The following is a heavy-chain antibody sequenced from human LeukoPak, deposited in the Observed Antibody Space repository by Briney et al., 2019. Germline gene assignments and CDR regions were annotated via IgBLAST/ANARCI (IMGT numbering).Heavy chain of an antibody. CDR3: ARFKSGGFYYFDS. J-gene: IGHJ4*02. CDR2: IFASGSS. D-gene: IGHD3-3*01. V-gene: IGHV4-61*01. Sequence: PSETLSLTCSVSGARLTNPTYYQWSWFRQPPGKALEFIGKIFASGSSTLTPSLKSRVTMSLDTSKNEFSLRLTSVTAEDSAVYSCARFKSGGFYYFDSWGQGALVTVSS. CDR1: GARLTNPTYY.